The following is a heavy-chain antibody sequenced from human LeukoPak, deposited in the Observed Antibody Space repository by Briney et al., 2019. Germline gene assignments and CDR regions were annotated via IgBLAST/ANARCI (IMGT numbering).Heavy chain of an antibody. Sequence: GASVKVSCKASGGTFSSYAISWVRQAPGQGLEWMGGIIPIFGAANYAQKFQGRVTITTDESTSTAYMELSSLRSEDTAVYYCARGLVVVVAATDFGSFDYWGQGTLVTVSS. CDR1: GGTFSSYA. D-gene: IGHD2-15*01. J-gene: IGHJ4*02. CDR2: IIPIFGAA. CDR3: ARGLVVVVAATDFGSFDY. V-gene: IGHV1-69*05.